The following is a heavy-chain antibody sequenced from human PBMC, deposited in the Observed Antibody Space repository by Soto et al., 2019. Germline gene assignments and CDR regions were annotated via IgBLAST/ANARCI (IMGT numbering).Heavy chain of an antibody. Sequence: PGGSMNVSCEASGLPFSSYPMSWVRLPPGKGLEWVSGISGSGASTYYADSVKGRFTISRDNSKNTLYLQMNSLRAEDTAVYYCARDRGVWGRGTLVTVSS. CDR2: ISGSGAST. D-gene: IGHD6-25*01. J-gene: IGHJ4*02. V-gene: IGHV3-23*01. CDR3: ARDRGV. CDR1: GLPFSSYP.